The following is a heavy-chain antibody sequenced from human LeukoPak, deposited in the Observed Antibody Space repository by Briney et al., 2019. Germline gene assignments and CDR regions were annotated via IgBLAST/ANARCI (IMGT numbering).Heavy chain of an antibody. J-gene: IGHJ4*02. CDR2: ISSGSHTM. D-gene: IGHD3-9*01. V-gene: IGHV3-48*03. CDR3: VRKTLTGPVY. Sequence: GGSLRLSCAASGFSFSSYEMNWVRQAPGKGLEWVSYISSGSHTMYYADSVKGRFTISRDNTRNSLYLQMNSLRAEDTGVYYCVRKTLTGPVYWGQGALVTVSS. CDR1: GFSFSSYE.